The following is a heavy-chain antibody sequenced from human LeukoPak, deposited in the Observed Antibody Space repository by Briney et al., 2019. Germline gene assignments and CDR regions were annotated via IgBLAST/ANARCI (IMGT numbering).Heavy chain of an antibody. CDR3: ARDRANYYGSGSYYKNWFDP. CDR1: GYTFIGYH. D-gene: IGHD3-10*01. CDR2: INAANVKT. J-gene: IGHJ5*02. Sequence: GASVKVSCKASGYTFIGYHMHWVRQAPGQRLEWMGWINAANVKTKYSQKFQGRVTITRDTSASTAYLELSGLRSEDTAVYYCARDRANYYGSGSYYKNWFDPWGQGTLVTVSS. V-gene: IGHV1-3*01.